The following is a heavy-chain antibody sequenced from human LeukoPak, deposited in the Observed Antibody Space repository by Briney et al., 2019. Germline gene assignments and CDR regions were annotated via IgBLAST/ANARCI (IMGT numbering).Heavy chain of an antibody. CDR1: GYTFTGYY. J-gene: IGHJ5*02. V-gene: IGHV1-2*02. D-gene: IGHD3-9*01. Sequence: ASVKVSCKASGYTFTGYYMHWVRQAPGQGLEWMGWINPNSGGTNYAQKFQGRVTMTRDTSISTAYMELSRLRSDDTAVYYCAREPTYYDILTGYLGWFDPWGQGTLVTVSS. CDR3: AREPTYYDILTGYLGWFDP. CDR2: INPNSGGT.